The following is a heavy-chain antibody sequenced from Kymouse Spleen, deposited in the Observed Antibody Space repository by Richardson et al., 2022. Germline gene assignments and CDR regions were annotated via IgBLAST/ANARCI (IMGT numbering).Heavy chain of an antibody. CDR3: TRHKGWNPFDY. CDR1: GFTFSGSA. CDR2: IRSKANSYAT. J-gene: IGHJ4*02. Sequence: EVQLVESGGGLVQPGGSLKLSCAASGFTFSGSAMHWVRQASGKGLEWVGRIRSKANSYATAYAASVKGRFTISRDDSKNTAYLQMNSLKTEDTAVYYCTRHKGWNPFDYWGQGTLVTVSS. V-gene: IGHV3-73*02. D-gene: IGHD1-1*01,IGHD1-20*01,IGHD1-7*01.